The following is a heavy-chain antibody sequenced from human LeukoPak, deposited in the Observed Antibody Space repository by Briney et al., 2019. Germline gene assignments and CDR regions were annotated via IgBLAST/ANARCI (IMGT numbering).Heavy chain of an antibody. CDR1: GYTFTCYY. J-gene: IGHJ4*02. Sequence: ASVKVSCKASGYTFTCYYMHWVRQAPGQGLEWMGIINPSGGSTSYAQKFQGRVTMTRDTSTSTAYMELSSLRSEDTAVYYCVFIVGAKGDYWGQGTLVTVSS. V-gene: IGHV1-46*01. D-gene: IGHD1-26*01. CDR3: VFIVGAKGDY. CDR2: INPSGGST.